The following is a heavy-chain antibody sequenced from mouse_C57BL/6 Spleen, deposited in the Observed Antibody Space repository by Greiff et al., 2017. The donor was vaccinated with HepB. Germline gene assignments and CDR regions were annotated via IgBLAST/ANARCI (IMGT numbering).Heavy chain of an antibody. CDR2: IDPETGGP. D-gene: IGHD1-1*01. CDR3: TRDYGSSFYAMDY. CDR1: GYTFTDYE. J-gene: IGHJ4*01. V-gene: IGHV1-15*01. Sequence: VKLQQSGAELVRPGASVTLSCKASGYTFTDYEMHWVKQTPVHGLEWIGAIDPETGGPAYNQKFKGKAILTADKSSSTAYMELRSLTSEDSAVYYCTRDYGSSFYAMDYWGQGTSVTVSS.